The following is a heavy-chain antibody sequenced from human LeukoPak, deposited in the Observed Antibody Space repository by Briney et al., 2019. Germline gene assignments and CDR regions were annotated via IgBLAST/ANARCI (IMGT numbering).Heavy chain of an antibody. CDR3: ASRAFLYGFRTYFDN. V-gene: IGHV4-34*01. J-gene: IGHJ4*02. D-gene: IGHD3-10*01. Sequence: SETLSLTCAVYGGSFSAFHWNWSRQSPAKGLEWLGEMKQSGTPRYNPSLQSRVTISVDKSKNQFSLNVRSVTAADTAVYYSASRAFLYGFRTYFDNWAQRTLVTVSS. CDR2: MKQSGTP. CDR1: GGSFSAFH.